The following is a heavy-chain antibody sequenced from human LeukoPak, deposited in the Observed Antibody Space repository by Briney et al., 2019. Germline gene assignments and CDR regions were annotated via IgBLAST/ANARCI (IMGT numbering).Heavy chain of an antibody. Sequence: SETLSLTCAVYGGSFSGYYWSWIRQPPGKGLEWIGEINHSGSTNYNPSLKSRVTISVDTSKNQFSLKLSSVTAADTAVYYCARLTRIWFGEHFDYWGQGTLVTVSS. CDR2: INHSGST. J-gene: IGHJ4*02. D-gene: IGHD3-10*01. V-gene: IGHV4-34*01. CDR1: GGSFSGYY. CDR3: ARLTRIWFGEHFDY.